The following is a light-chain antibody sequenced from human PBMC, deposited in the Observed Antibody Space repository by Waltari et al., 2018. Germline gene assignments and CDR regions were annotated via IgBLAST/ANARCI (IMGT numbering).Light chain of an antibody. Sequence: QSVLTQPPSVSGAPGQRVTISCTGSSSNIGAGYDVHWYQQLPGTAPKLLIYVNSNRLSGVPDRFSGSKSGTSASLAITGLQAEDEADYYCQSYDSSLSGYVFGTGTKVTVL. V-gene: IGLV1-40*01. J-gene: IGLJ1*01. CDR1: SSNIGAGYD. CDR3: QSYDSSLSGYV. CDR2: VNS.